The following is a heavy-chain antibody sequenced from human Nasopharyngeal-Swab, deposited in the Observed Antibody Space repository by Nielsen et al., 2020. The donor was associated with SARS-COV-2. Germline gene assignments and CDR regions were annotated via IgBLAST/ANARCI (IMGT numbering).Heavy chain of an antibody. CDR2: IYYSGST. CDR3: AGVARSSWYVLDNWFDP. J-gene: IGHJ5*02. D-gene: IGHD6-13*01. Sequence: WIRQPPGKGLEWIGSIYYSGSTYYNPSLKSRVTISVDTSKNQFSLKVTSVAAADTAVYYCAGVARSSWYVLDNWFDPWGNGTLVTV. V-gene: IGHV4-39*01.